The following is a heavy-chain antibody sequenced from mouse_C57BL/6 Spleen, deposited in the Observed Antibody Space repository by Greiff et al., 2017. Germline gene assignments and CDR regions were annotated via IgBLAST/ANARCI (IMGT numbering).Heavy chain of an antibody. D-gene: IGHD2-2*01. CDR2: INPSSGYT. CDR1: GYTFTSYT. CDR3: ARSREKDYGYCHFDY. V-gene: IGHV1-4*01. Sequence: VQLQRSGAELARPGASVKMSCKASGYTFTSYTMHWVKQRPGQGLEWIGYINPSSGYTKYNQKFKDKATLTADKSSSTAYMQRSSLTSEDSAVYYWARSREKDYGYCHFDYWGQGTTLTVSS. J-gene: IGHJ2*01.